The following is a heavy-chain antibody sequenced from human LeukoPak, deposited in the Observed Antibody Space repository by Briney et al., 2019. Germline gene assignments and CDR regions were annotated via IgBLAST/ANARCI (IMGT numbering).Heavy chain of an antibody. Sequence: GASVKVSCKASGYIFTSYGISWVRQAPGQGLEWMGWISGYNGHTNYAEKLQGRVTMTTDTSTSTAYMELRSLRSDDTAVYYCARNLWFGESSDAFDMWGQGTMVTVSS. CDR1: GYIFTSYG. V-gene: IGHV1-18*01. J-gene: IGHJ3*02. CDR3: ARNLWFGESSDAFDM. CDR2: ISGYNGHT. D-gene: IGHD3-10*01.